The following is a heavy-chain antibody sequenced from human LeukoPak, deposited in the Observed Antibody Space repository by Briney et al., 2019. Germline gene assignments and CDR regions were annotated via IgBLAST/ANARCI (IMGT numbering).Heavy chain of an antibody. CDR2: INPSGGST. J-gene: IGHJ3*02. D-gene: IGHD3-9*01. V-gene: IGHV1-46*01. CDR1: GYTFTGYY. CDR3: ARDHPVLRYFDWLLMGDGFDI. Sequence: ASVKVSCKASGYTFTGYYMHWVRQAPGQGLEWMGWINPSGGSTSYAQKFQGRVTMTRDMSTSTVYMELSSLRSEDTAVYYCARDHPVLRYFDWLLMGDGFDIWGQGTMVTVSS.